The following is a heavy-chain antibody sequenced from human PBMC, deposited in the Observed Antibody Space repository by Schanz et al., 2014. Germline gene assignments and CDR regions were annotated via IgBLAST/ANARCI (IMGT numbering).Heavy chain of an antibody. Sequence: QVPLQESGPALVKPSETLSLTCTVSAGSISSEYWSWIRQPAGKGLEWIGRIYTSGKTNYNASLECRVSMSVDTSKKQLSLKLRSVTAADTAVYYWARVVLGGDAFDIWGQGTMVTVSS. CDR2: IYTSGKT. CDR3: ARVVLGGDAFDI. CDR1: AGSISSEY. V-gene: IGHV4-4*07. J-gene: IGHJ3*02. D-gene: IGHD3-10*01.